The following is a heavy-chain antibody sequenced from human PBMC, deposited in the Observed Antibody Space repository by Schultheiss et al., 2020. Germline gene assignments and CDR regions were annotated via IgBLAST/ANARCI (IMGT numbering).Heavy chain of an antibody. CDR2: ISSSSSTI. CDR3: ARDSSSWSTLDY. Sequence: GGSLRLSCAASGFTVSSNYMSWVRQAPGKGLVWVSYISSSSSTIYYADSVKGRFTISRDNSKNTLYLQMNSLRAEDTAVYYCARDSSSWSTLDYWGQGTMVTVSS. D-gene: IGHD6-13*01. CDR1: GFTVSSNY. V-gene: IGHV3-48*01. J-gene: IGHJ4*02.